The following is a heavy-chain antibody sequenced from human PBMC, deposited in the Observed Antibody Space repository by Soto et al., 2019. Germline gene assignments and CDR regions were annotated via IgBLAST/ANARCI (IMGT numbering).Heavy chain of an antibody. D-gene: IGHD1-1*01. CDR1: GFNVSNNY. Sequence: LRLSCAASGFNVSNNYMTALRHAPGKGLEWVSVIYTGGSTYYAASVKGRSSISRDSSKNMVFLHMNSLRVEDTAVYYCARATRYFGSFDSWGQGTLVTVSS. J-gene: IGHJ4*02. CDR2: IYTGGST. CDR3: ARATRYFGSFDS. V-gene: IGHV3-53*01.